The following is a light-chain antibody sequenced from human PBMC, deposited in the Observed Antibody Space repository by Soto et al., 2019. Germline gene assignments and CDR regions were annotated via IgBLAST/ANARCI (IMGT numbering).Light chain of an antibody. CDR1: QSISNY. Sequence: DIQMTQSPSSLSASVGDRVTITCLASQSISNYLNWYQQKPGKAPKLLIYAASTLQSGVPSRFSGSGSETDFTLTISSLQPEDFATYYCQQLNSYPITFGQRTPLEI. CDR2: AAS. V-gene: IGKV1-9*01. CDR3: QQLNSYPIT. J-gene: IGKJ5*01.